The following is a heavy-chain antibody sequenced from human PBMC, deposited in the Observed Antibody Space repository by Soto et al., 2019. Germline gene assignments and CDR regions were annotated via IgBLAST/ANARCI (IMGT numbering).Heavy chain of an antibody. Sequence: GGSLRLSCAASGFTFSSYAMRWGRQAPGKGLEYVSGISGNGRSTYYPDSVRGRFTMSRDNSKNTLYLQISSPRGEDTAVYYCVKDERGSSWNIDYWGQGALVTVSS. CDR3: VKDERGSSWNIDY. V-gene: IGHV3-64D*08. J-gene: IGHJ4*02. D-gene: IGHD1-1*01. CDR2: ISGNGRST. CDR1: GFTFSSYA.